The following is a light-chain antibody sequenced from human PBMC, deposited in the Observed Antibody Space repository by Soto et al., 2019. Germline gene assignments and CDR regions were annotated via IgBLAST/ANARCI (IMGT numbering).Light chain of an antibody. CDR2: DTS. J-gene: IGKJ1*01. Sequence: EIVMTQSPATLSVSPGERATLSFRASQSLSSSLAWYQQKPGQAPRVLIYDTSTRATGIPARFSGSGSGTDFTLTISSLEPEDSAVYYCHQRSNWWTFGQGTKVDIK. CDR1: QSLSSS. CDR3: HQRSNWWT. V-gene: IGKV3-11*01.